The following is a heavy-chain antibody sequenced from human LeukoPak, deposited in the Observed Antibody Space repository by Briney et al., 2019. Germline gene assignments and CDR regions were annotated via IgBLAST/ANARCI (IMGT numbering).Heavy chain of an antibody. CDR3: ARDVGDGYSAPFDY. J-gene: IGHJ4*02. V-gene: IGHV3-30*03. CDR1: GFTFSSYG. Sequence: GGSLRLSCAASGFTFSSYGMSWVRQAPGKGLEWVAVISYDGSKKYYSDSVKGRFTISRDNSKNALSLQMNSLRRDDTAVYYCARDVGDGYSAPFDYWGQGTLVTVSS. D-gene: IGHD5-24*01. CDR2: ISYDGSKK.